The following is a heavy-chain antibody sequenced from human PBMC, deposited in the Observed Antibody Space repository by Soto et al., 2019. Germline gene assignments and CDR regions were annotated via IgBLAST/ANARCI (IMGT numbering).Heavy chain of an antibody. CDR2: IFPSDSDT. V-gene: IGHV5-51*01. J-gene: IGHJ5*02. D-gene: IGHD3-22*01. CDR1: GYRFTSYW. Sequence: HGESLTISCRTSGYRFTSYWIAWVRQMPGKGLEWMGIIFPSDSDTRYSPSFQGQVTISADRSTSTVFLQWASLKASDTAVYFCARKDKSGYFNWFDPWGQGTMVTVSS. CDR3: ARKDKSGYFNWFDP.